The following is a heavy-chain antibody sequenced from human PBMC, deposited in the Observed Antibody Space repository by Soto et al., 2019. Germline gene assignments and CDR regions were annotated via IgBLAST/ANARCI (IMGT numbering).Heavy chain of an antibody. V-gene: IGHV4-34*01. Sequence: PSETLSLTCAVYGGSFSGYYWSWIRQPPGKGLEWIGEINHSGSTNYNPSLKSRVTISVDTSKNQFSLKLSSVTAADTAVYYCAREAYYDSSGLDYWGQGTLVTVS. CDR3: AREAYYDSSGLDY. D-gene: IGHD3-22*01. CDR2: INHSGST. J-gene: IGHJ4*02. CDR1: GGSFSGYY.